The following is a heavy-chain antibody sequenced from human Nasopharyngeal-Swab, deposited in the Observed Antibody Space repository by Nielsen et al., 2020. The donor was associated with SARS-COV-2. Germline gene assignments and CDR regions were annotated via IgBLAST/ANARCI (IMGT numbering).Heavy chain of an antibody. V-gene: IGHV3-11*01. J-gene: IGHJ3*02. Sequence: GGSLRLSCVASGFTFNDYYMNWIRQAPGKGLEWLSFISLGGNTIYYADSVKGRFFISRDNAKKSLYLQMNSLRVEDTAIYYCARQNSGWTDAFDIWGQGTMVTVSS. CDR1: GFTFNDYY. CDR2: ISLGGNTI. CDR3: ARQNSGWTDAFDI. D-gene: IGHD6-19*01.